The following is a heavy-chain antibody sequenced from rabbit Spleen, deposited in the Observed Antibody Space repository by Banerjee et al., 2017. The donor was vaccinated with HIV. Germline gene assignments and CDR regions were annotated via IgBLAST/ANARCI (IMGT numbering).Heavy chain of an antibody. CDR1: GVSLNDKDV. Sequence: QEQLVESGGGLVQPGGSLKLSCKASGVSLNDKDVMCWVRQAPGKGLEWIACINIVTGKSVYASWAKGRFTMSRTSSTTVTLQMTSLTAADTATYFCTREMTTSGDQKSDLWGPGTLVTVS. V-gene: IGHV1S45*01. CDR3: TREMTTSGDQKSDL. D-gene: IGHD2-1*01. CDR2: INIVTGKS. J-gene: IGHJ4*01.